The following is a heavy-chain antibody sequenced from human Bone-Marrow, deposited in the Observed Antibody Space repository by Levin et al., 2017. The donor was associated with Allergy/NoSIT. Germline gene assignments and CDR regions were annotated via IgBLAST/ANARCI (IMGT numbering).Heavy chain of an antibody. CDR1: GFTFDDYA. CDR2: ISWNSGSI. D-gene: IGHD2-21*01. J-gene: IGHJ3*02. CDR3: AKDIELVGAFDI. V-gene: IGHV3-9*01. Sequence: SLKISCAASGFTFDDYAMHWVRQAPGKGLEWVSGISWNSGSIGYADSVKGRFTISRDNAKNSLYLQMNSLRAEDTALYYCAKDIELVGAFDIWGQGTMVTVSS.